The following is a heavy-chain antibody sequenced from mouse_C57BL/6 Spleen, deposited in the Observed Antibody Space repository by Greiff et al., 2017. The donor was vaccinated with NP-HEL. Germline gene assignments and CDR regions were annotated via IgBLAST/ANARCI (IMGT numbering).Heavy chain of an antibody. V-gene: IGHV1-26*01. Sequence: EVQLQQSGPELVKPGASVKISCKASGYTFTDYYMNWVKQSHGKSLEWIGDINPNNGGTSYNQKFKGKATLTVDKSSSTAYMGLRSLTSEDSAVYYCARGGGYFDVWGTGTTVTVSS. CDR1: GYTFTDYY. J-gene: IGHJ1*03. CDR3: ARGGGYFDV. CDR2: INPNNGGT.